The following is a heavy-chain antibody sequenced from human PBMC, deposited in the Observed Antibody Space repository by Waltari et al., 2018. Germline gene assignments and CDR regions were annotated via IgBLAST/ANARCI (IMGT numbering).Heavy chain of an antibody. CDR3: ATVRSGSYSIPLDY. CDR1: GYTLTELS. V-gene: IGHV1-24*01. D-gene: IGHD1-26*01. CDR2: FDPEDGET. Sequence: QVQLVQSGAEVKKPGASVKVSCKVSGYTLTELSMHWVRQAPGKGLEWMGGFDPEDGETIYAQKFQGRVTMTEETSTDTAYMELSSLRSEDTAVYYCATVRSGSYSIPLDYWGQGTLVTVSS. J-gene: IGHJ4*02.